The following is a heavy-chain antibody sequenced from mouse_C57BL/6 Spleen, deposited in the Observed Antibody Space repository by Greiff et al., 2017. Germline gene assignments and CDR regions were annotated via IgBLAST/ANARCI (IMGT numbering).Heavy chain of an antibody. CDR2: INPVSGGT. D-gene: IGHD1-1*01. CDR1: GYAFTNYL. V-gene: IGHV1-54*01. CDR3: SFITTVPDYFDY. Sequence: SLAELVRPGTSVKVSCKASGYAFTNYLIEWVKQRPGQGLEWIGVINPVSGGTNYNEKFKGKATLTADKSSSTSYMQLSSLTSEDSAVYFCSFITTVPDYFDYWGQGTTLTVSS. J-gene: IGHJ2*01.